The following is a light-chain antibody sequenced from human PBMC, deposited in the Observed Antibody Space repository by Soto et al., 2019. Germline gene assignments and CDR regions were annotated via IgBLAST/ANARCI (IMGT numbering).Light chain of an antibody. J-gene: IGLJ3*02. CDR2: DVS. Sequence: QSVLTQPASVSGSPGQSITISCTGTSSDVGGYNYVSWYQQHPGKAPKLMIYDVSNRPSGVSNRFSGSKSGNTASLTISGLQPEEEADYYCCSYSSSSTLVVFGGGTKLTVL. V-gene: IGLV2-14*01. CDR3: CSYSSSSTLVV. CDR1: SSDVGGYNY.